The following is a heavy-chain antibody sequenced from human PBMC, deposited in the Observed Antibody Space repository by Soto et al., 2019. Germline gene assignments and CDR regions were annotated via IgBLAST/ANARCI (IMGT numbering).Heavy chain of an antibody. Sequence: SQTLSHTCAISGDSVSSNSAAWNWIRQTPSRGLEWLGRTYYRSKWYNDYAVSVKSRITINPDTSKNQFSLQLNSVTPEDTAVYYCARDSGVAVAGTGDYYYYGMDVWGQGTTVTVSS. J-gene: IGHJ6*02. CDR3: ARDSGVAVAGTGDYYYYGMDV. CDR2: TYYRSKWYN. V-gene: IGHV6-1*01. D-gene: IGHD6-19*01. CDR1: GDSVSSNSAA.